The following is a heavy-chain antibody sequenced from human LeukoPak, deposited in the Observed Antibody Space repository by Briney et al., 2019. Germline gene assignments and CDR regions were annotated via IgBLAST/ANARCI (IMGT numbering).Heavy chain of an antibody. CDR2: IYTSGST. Sequence: SQTLSLTCTVSGGSISSGSYYLSWIRQPAGKGLEWIGRIYTSGSTNYNPSLKSRVTISVDTSKNQFSLKLSSVTAADTAVYYCARDRQGFDAFDIWGQGTMVTVSS. V-gene: IGHV4-61*02. CDR1: GGSISSGSYY. J-gene: IGHJ3*02. CDR3: ARDRQGFDAFDI. D-gene: IGHD6-6*01.